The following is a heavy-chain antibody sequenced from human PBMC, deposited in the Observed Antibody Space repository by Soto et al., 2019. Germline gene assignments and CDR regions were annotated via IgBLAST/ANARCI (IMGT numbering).Heavy chain of an antibody. CDR2: IFPGDAET. D-gene: IGHD5-12*01. CDR3: ATPGGFGMDV. CDR1: GYNFATHW. V-gene: IGHV5-51*01. J-gene: IGHJ6*02. Sequence: PGESLKISCQGSGYNFATHWIGWVRHKAGKGLGWMGIIFPGDAETRYSPSFQGHITISADKSISIAYLRWSSLKASDTGMYYCATPGGFGMDVWGQGTTVTVSS.